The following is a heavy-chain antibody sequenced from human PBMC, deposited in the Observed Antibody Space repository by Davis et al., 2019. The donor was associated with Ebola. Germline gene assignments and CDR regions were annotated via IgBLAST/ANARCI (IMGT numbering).Heavy chain of an antibody. Sequence: GESLNISCAASGFTFSSYWTSWVRQAPGKGLEWVANIKQDGSEKYYVDSVKGRFTISRDNAKNSLYLQMNSLRAEDTAVYYCARVVTMIVVTWGQGTLVTVSS. CDR2: IKQDGSEK. CDR3: ARVVTMIVVT. V-gene: IGHV3-7*01. D-gene: IGHD3-22*01. J-gene: IGHJ4*02. CDR1: GFTFSSYW.